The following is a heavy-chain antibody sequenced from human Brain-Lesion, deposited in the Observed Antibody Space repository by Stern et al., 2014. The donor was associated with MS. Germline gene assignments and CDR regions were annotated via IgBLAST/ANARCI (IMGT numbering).Heavy chain of an antibody. CDR3: AKLWLGELPESPFDY. D-gene: IGHD3-10*01. Sequence: QLVQSGPGLVKPSETLSLTCTVSGGSISSSSYYWGWIRQPPGKGLEWIGRIYYRGRTSYNPSLKSRVTISMDQSKNQFSLRLSSVTAADTAVYFCAKLWLGELPESPFDYWGQGTLVTVSS. CDR1: GGSISSSSYY. CDR2: IYYRGRT. J-gene: IGHJ4*02. V-gene: IGHV4-39*01.